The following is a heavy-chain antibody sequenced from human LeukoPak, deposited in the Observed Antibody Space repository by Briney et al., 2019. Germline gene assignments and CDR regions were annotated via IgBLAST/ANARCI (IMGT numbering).Heavy chain of an antibody. V-gene: IGHV5-10-1*01. CDR1: GYSFTSYW. D-gene: IGHD1-26*01. J-gene: IGHJ4*02. Sequence: GESLKISCQGSGYSFTSYWISWVRQMPGKGLEWMGRIDPSDSYTNYSPSFQGHVTISADKSISTAYLQWSSLKASDTAMYYCARHEIGSYQEDYWGQGTLVTVSS. CDR3: ARHEIGSYQEDY. CDR2: IDPSDSYT.